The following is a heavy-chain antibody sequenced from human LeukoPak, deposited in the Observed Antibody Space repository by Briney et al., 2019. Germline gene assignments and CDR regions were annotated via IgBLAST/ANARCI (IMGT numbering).Heavy chain of an antibody. Sequence: ASQTLSLTYTVSGGSTSSGGYSWSWIRQHPGKGLEWIGYIYYSGSTYYNPSLKSLVTISVDTSKTQFSLKLSSVTAADTAVYYCARDGYNWISGWFDPWGQGTLVTVSS. CDR1: GGSTSSGGYS. J-gene: IGHJ5*02. V-gene: IGHV4-31*01. CDR3: ARDGYNWISGWFDP. CDR2: IYYSGST. D-gene: IGHD1-20*01.